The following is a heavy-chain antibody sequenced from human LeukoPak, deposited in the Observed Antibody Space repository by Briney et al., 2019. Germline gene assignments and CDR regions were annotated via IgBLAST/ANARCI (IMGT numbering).Heavy chain of an antibody. V-gene: IGHV1-2*02. CDR1: GYTFTGYY. D-gene: IGHD3-3*01. J-gene: IGHJ4*02. CDR2: INPNSGGT. Sequence: ASVKVSCKASGYTFTGYYMHWVRQAPGQGLEWMGWINPNSGGTNYAQKFQGRVTMTRDTSISTAYMELRSLRSDDTAVYYCARDFDFWSGYCDWGQGTLVTVSS. CDR3: ARDFDFWSGYCD.